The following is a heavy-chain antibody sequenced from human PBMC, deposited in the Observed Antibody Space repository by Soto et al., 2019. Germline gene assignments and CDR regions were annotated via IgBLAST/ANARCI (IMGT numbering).Heavy chain of an antibody. CDR1: GFTFTNYW. V-gene: IGHV3-74*01. Sequence: GGSLRLSCAASGFTFTNYWLHWVRQGPGEGLVWVSRINSDGSITSYADSVKGRFTISRDNAKNTVYLQMNSLRAEDTAVYYCARYSSYYFDYWGPGTMVTVSS. D-gene: IGHD6-6*01. CDR2: INSDGSIT. CDR3: ARYSSYYFDY. J-gene: IGHJ4*02.